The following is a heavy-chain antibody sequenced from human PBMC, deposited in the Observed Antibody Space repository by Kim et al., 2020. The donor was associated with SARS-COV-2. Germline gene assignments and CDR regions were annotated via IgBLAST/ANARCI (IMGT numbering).Heavy chain of an antibody. CDR1: GGSISSYY. CDR3: ARAAREGYFQH. J-gene: IGHJ1*01. V-gene: IGHV4-59*13. CDR2: IYYSGST. Sequence: SETLSLTCTVSGGSISSYYWSWIRQPPGKGLEWIGYIYYSGSTNYNPSLKSRVTISVDTSKNQFSLKLSSVTAADTAVYYCARAAREGYFQHWGQGTLVT.